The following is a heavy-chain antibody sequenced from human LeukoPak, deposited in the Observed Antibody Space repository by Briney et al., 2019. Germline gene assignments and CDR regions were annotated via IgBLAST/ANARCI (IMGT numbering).Heavy chain of an antibody. CDR1: GFTFSSDW. V-gene: IGHV3-7*01. CDR2: IKQDGSEK. J-gene: IGHJ6*03. Sequence: PGGSLRLSCAASGFTFSSDWMGWGRQAPGEGLQWVANIKQDGSEKYYVDSVKGRFTISRDNAKNSLYLQMNSLRAEDTAVYYCARMMGGYSYGYFGDYYYYMDVWGKGTTVTISS. CDR3: ARMMGGYSYGYFGDYYYYMDV. D-gene: IGHD5-18*01.